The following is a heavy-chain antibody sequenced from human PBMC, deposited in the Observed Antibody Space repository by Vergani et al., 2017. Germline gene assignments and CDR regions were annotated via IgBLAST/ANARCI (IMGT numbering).Heavy chain of an antibody. D-gene: IGHD3-22*01. CDR1: GFTFSSYA. Sequence: EVQLLESGGGLVQPGGSLRPCCVASGFTFSSYAMSWVRQAPGKGLEWVSAISGSGGSTYSADSVKGRFTISRDNSKNTLYLQMNSLRAEDTAVYYCAKLSSMIVADPPDYWGQGTLVTVSS. J-gene: IGHJ4*02. V-gene: IGHV3-23*01. CDR2: ISGSGGST. CDR3: AKLSSMIVADPPDY.